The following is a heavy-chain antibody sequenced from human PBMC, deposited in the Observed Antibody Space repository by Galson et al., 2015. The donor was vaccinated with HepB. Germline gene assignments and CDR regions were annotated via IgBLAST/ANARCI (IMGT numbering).Heavy chain of an antibody. CDR1: GLSFSDYY. V-gene: IGHV3-11*01. J-gene: IGHJ6*02. D-gene: IGHD4-17*01. Sequence: SLRLSCAASGLSFSDYYMSWIRQAPGKGLEWLSYISRRSQSIYYADSVKGRFTISRDNAKDSLFLQMNSLRPDDTAVYYCARDGDYYYGMDVWGQGTTVIVSS. CDR2: ISRRSQSI. CDR3: ARDGDYYYGMDV.